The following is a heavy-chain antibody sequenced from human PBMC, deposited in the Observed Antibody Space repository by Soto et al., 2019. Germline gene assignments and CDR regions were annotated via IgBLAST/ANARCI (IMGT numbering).Heavy chain of an antibody. Sequence: QLQLQESGPGLVKPSETLSLTCTVSGGSISSSSYYWGWIRQPPGKGLEWIGSIYYSGSTYYNPSLKSRVTISVDPSKNLFALKLGSVTAADTAVYYCARQIVVVVAAEYYFDYWGQGTLVTVSS. CDR1: GGSISSSSYY. CDR3: ARQIVVVVAAEYYFDY. V-gene: IGHV4-39*01. CDR2: IYYSGST. D-gene: IGHD2-15*01. J-gene: IGHJ4*02.